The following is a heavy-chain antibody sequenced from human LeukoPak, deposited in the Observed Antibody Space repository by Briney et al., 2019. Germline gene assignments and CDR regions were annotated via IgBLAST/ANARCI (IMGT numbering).Heavy chain of an antibody. J-gene: IGHJ5*02. D-gene: IGHD3-22*01. CDR2: IYHSGST. V-gene: IGHV4-4*02. CDR3: ARDRSYYYDSSGSYNWFDP. CDR1: GGSISSSNW. Sequence: SGTLSLTCAVSGGSISSSNWWSWVRQPPGKGLEWIGEIYHSGSTNYNPSLKSRVTISVDKSKNQFSLKLSSVTAADTAVYYCARDRSYYYDSSGSYNWFDPWGQGTLVTVSS.